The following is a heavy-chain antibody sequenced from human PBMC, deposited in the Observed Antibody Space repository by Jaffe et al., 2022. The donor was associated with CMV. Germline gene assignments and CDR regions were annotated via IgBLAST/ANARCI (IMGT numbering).Heavy chain of an antibody. V-gene: IGHV4-39*01. J-gene: IGHJ5*02. Sequence: QLQLQESGPGLVKPSETLSLTCTVSGGSISSSSYYWGWIRQPPGKGLEWIGSIYYSGSTYYNPSLKSRVTISVDTSKNQFSLKLSSVTAADTAVYYCARQDIVVVGNWFDPWGQGTLVTVSS. CDR3: ARQDIVVVGNWFDP. CDR1: GGSISSSSYY. D-gene: IGHD2-15*01. CDR2: IYYSGST.